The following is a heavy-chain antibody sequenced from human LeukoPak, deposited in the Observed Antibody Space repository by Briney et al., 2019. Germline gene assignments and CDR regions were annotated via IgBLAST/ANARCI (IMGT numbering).Heavy chain of an antibody. D-gene: IGHD1-7*01. V-gene: IGHV3-23*01. CDR3: ARKAQYNGHYPLDY. CDR1: GFTFTSYS. CDR2: TSDRGDYT. J-gene: IGHJ4*02. Sequence: GGSLRLSCAASGFTFTSYSMSWVRQAPGKGLEWVSGTSDRGDYTYYADSVKGRFTISRDSSKNTLFLQMNSLRAEDTALYFCARKAQYNGHYPLDYWGQGTLVTVFS.